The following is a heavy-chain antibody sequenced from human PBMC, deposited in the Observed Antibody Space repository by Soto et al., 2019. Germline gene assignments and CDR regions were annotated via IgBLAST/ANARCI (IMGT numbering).Heavy chain of an antibody. CDR1: GFTFSSYG. CDR3: AKDYPLGRAFDI. J-gene: IGHJ3*02. CDR2: ISYDGSNK. V-gene: IGHV3-30*18. D-gene: IGHD6-6*01. Sequence: QVQLVESGGGVVQPGRSPRLSCAASGFTFSSYGMHWVRQAPGKGLEWVAVISYDGSNKYYADSVKGRFTISRDNSKNTLYLQMNSLRAEDTAVYYCAKDYPLGRAFDIWGQGTMVTVSS.